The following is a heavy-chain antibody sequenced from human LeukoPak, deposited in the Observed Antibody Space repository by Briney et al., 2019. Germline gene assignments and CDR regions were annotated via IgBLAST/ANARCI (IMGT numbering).Heavy chain of an antibody. J-gene: IGHJ6*03. Sequence: GGSLRLSCAASGFTFSDYDMSWIRQAPGKGLEWVSYISSSGSTIYYADSVKGRFTISRDNAKNSLYLQMNSLRAEDTAVYYCARIRGSSSGWYGPDYYYYYMDVWGKGTTVTVSS. V-gene: IGHV3-11*04. CDR2: ISSSGSTI. CDR1: GFTFSDYD. D-gene: IGHD6-19*01. CDR3: ARIRGSSSGWYGPDYYYYYMDV.